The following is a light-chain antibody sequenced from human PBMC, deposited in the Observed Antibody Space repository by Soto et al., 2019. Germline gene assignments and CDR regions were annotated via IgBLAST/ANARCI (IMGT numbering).Light chain of an antibody. J-gene: IGKJ2*01. CDR1: QSVLYSSNNKNY. Sequence: DIVMTQSPDSLVVSLGERATINCKSSQSVLYSSNNKNYLGWYQQKPGQTPKLLIYWASTRDSGVPDRFSGRGSGTDSTLTISSLQAEDVAVYYCQQYYSPPYTFGQGTRLEIK. CDR3: QQYYSPPYT. V-gene: IGKV4-1*01. CDR2: WAS.